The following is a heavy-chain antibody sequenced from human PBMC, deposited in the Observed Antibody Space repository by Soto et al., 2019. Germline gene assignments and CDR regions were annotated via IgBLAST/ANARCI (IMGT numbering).Heavy chain of an antibody. CDR1: GFSFSSYG. CDR3: ARGSYSVAYGMDV. D-gene: IGHD1-26*01. Sequence: QVQLVESGGGVVQPGRSLRLSCAASGFSFSSYGMHWVRQAPGEGLEWVAVIWYDGSNKYYADSVKGRLTISRDNSKNTVYLQMNSLRAEDTAVYYCARGSYSVAYGMDVWGQGTTVTVPS. V-gene: IGHV3-33*01. CDR2: IWYDGSNK. J-gene: IGHJ6*02.